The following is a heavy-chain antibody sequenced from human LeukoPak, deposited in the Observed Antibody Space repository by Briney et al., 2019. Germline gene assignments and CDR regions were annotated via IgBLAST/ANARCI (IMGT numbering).Heavy chain of an antibody. CDR1: GGSFSSYY. V-gene: IGHV4-59*01. CDR3: ARLKATVSIHAYFDS. D-gene: IGHD4-17*01. CDR2: IGHSGST. J-gene: IGHJ4*02. Sequence: SETLSLTCTVSGGSFSSYYWTWIRQPPGKGLEWIGYIGHSGSTNYNPSLKSRVSISSDTSKHQFSLELSPVTAADTAVYYCARLKATVSIHAYFDSWGQGTLVTVSS.